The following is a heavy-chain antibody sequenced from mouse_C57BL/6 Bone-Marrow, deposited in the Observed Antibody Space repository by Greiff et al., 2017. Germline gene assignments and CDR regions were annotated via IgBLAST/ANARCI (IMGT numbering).Heavy chain of an antibody. CDR2: ILPGSGST. CDR1: GYTFTGYW. CDR3: ARSFYYYGSSSFDY. Sequence: VKLMESGAELMKPGASVKLSCKATGYTFTGYWIEWVKQRPGHGLEWIGEILPGSGSTNYNEKIKGKATFTADTSSNTAYMQLSILTTEDSAIYYCARSFYYYGSSSFDYWGQGTTLTVSS. D-gene: IGHD1-1*01. V-gene: IGHV1-9*01. J-gene: IGHJ2*01.